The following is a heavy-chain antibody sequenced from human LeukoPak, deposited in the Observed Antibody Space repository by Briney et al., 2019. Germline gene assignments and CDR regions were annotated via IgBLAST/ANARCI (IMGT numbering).Heavy chain of an antibody. Sequence: SETLSLTCTVSGGSISSYYWSWIRQPPGKGLEWIGYIYYSGSTNYNPSLKSRVTISVDTSKNQFSLKLSSVTAADTAVYYCARAINCSGGSCYSYYYYMDVWGKGTTVTVSS. CDR3: ARAINCSGGSCYSYYYYMDV. D-gene: IGHD2-15*01. V-gene: IGHV4-59*01. J-gene: IGHJ6*03. CDR1: GGSISSYY. CDR2: IYYSGST.